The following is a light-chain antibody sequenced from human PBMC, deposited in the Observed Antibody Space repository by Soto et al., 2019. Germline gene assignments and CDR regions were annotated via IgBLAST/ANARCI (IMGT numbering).Light chain of an antibody. CDR2: GAS. J-gene: IGKJ1*01. V-gene: IGKV3-20*01. CDR1: QSVSSNY. Sequence: EIVLTQSPGTLSLSPGERATLSCRANQSVSSNYLAWYQRKPGHAPRLLIYGASSRAIDIPNRFSGSGSGTDFTLTITRLEPEDFAVYYCQQYGSSPPTFGQGTKVEI. CDR3: QQYGSSPPT.